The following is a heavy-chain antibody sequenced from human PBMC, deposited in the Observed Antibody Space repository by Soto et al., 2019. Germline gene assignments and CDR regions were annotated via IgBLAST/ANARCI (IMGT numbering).Heavy chain of an antibody. CDR1: GYTFTSYD. D-gene: IGHD2-15*01. Sequence: ASVKVSCKASGYTFTSYDINWVRQATGQGLEWMGWMNPNSGNTGYAQKFQGRVTMTRNTSISTAYMELSSLRSEDMAVYYCARLGLGYCSGGSCYLYYYMDVWGKGTTVTVSS. V-gene: IGHV1-8*01. CDR3: ARLGLGYCSGGSCYLYYYMDV. J-gene: IGHJ6*03. CDR2: MNPNSGNT.